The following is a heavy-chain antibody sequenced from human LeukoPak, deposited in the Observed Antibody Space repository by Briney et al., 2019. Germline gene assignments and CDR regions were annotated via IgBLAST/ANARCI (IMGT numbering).Heavy chain of an antibody. CDR2: ISYDGSNK. CDR3: AKDGDCSGGSCYSSYFQH. J-gene: IGHJ1*01. V-gene: IGHV3-30*18. Sequence: AGRSLRLSCAASGFTFSSYGMHWVRQAPGKGLEWEAVISYDGSNKYYADSVKGRFTISRDNSKNTLYLQMNSLRAEDTAVYYCAKDGDCSGGSCYSSYFQHWGQGTLVTVSS. CDR1: GFTFSSYG. D-gene: IGHD2-15*01.